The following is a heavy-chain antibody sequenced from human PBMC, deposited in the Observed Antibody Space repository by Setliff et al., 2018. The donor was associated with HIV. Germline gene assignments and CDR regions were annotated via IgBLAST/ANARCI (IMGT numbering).Heavy chain of an antibody. V-gene: IGHV3-21*01. Sequence: GGSLRLSCAASGFTFSNYAMSWVRQAPGRGLEWVSSISIGSGGAIDYADSVQGRFTISRDNSKNSLYLQMNSLRVEDTAVYYCARDYLYYNLYNGSPVYGMDVWGQGTTVTVSS. CDR1: GFTFSNYA. D-gene: IGHD3-3*01. CDR2: ISIGSGGAI. J-gene: IGHJ6*02. CDR3: ARDYLYYNLYNGSPVYGMDV.